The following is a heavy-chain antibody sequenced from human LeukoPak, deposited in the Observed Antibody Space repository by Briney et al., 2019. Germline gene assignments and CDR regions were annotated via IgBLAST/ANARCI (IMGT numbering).Heavy chain of an antibody. CDR2: IWYVGTIA. CDR3: ARDWALTGFDY. V-gene: IGHV3-33*01. CDR1: GFTFSTYG. J-gene: IGHJ4*02. D-gene: IGHD3-9*01. Sequence: PGRSLRLSCAASGFTFSTYGFHWVRQAPGKGLDWVAVIWYVGTIAYYGDSVKGRFTVSKDNSKNTLYLQMNSLRAEDTAVYYCARDWALTGFDYWGQGTLVTVSS.